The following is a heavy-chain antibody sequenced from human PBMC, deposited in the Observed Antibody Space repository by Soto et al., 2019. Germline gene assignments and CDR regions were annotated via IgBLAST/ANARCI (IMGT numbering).Heavy chain of an antibody. CDR3: VRQVGATGSYSYAV. CDR1: GASVINDY. D-gene: IGHD1-26*01. Sequence: QVQLQESGPGVVKPSETLSLTCTVTGASVINDYWNWLRQPPGKGLEWIGFVYDSGSTSYNSSLKSRLPISVDTSKNQFSLKLSSVTAADTAVYYCVRQVGATGSYSYAVWGQGTMVTVSS. V-gene: IGHV4-59*02. CDR2: VYDSGST. J-gene: IGHJ3*01.